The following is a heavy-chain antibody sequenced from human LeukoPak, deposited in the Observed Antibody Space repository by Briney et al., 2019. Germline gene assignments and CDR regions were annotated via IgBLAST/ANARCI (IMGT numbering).Heavy chain of an antibody. CDR3: ASLIGIVGATGDY. Sequence: SVKVSCKASGYTFTSYYMHWVRQAPGQGLEWMGGIIPIFGTANYAQKFQGRVTITADESTSTAYMELSSLRSEDTAVYYCASLIGIVGATGDYWGQEPWSPSPQ. CDR1: GYTFTSYY. D-gene: IGHD1-26*01. CDR2: IIPIFGTA. J-gene: IGHJ4*01. V-gene: IGHV1-69*13.